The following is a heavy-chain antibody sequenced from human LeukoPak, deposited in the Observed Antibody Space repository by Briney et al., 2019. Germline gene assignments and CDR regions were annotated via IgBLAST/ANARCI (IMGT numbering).Heavy chain of an antibody. CDR3: AKNLVSGYVRIDY. D-gene: IGHD3-22*01. CDR1: GFTFSSYA. J-gene: IGHJ4*02. CDR2: ISGSGSNT. V-gene: IGHV3-23*01. Sequence: GSLRLSCAASGFTFSSYAMSWVRQAPGRVLEWVSSISGSGSNTYYADSVKGWFTISRNNSKNTLYLQMNNLRAEDTTVYYCAKNLVSGYVRIDYWGQGTLVTVSS.